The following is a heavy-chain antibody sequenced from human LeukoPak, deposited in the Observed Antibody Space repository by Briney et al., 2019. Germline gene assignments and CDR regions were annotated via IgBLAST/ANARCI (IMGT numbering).Heavy chain of an antibody. CDR3: ARDPTYYYGSGSRYYFDY. J-gene: IGHJ4*02. D-gene: IGHD3-10*01. Sequence: SETLSLTCTVSGGSISSSSYYWGWIRQPPGKGLEWIGSIYYSGSTYYNPSLKSRVTISVDTSKNRFSLKLSSVTAADTAVYYCARDPTYYYGSGSRYYFDYWGQGTLVTVSS. CDR1: GGSISSSSYY. V-gene: IGHV4-39*02. CDR2: IYYSGST.